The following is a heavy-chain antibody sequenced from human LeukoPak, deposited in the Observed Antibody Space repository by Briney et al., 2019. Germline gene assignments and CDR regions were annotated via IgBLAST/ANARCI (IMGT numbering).Heavy chain of an antibody. CDR3: AKDDTHPMGYSGSTFDY. CDR2: IRYDGSNK. V-gene: IGHV3-30*02. Sequence: GGSLRLSCAASGFTFSSYGMHWVRQPPGKGLEWVAFIRYDGSNKYYADSVKGRFTISRDNSKNTLYLQMNSLRAEDTAVYYCAKDDTHPMGYSGSTFDYWGQGTLVTVSS. CDR1: GFTFSSYG. D-gene: IGHD1-26*01. J-gene: IGHJ4*02.